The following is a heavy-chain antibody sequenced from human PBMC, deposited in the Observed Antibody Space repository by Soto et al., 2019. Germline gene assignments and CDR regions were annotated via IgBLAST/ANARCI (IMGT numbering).Heavy chain of an antibody. D-gene: IGHD2-15*01. V-gene: IGHV1-58*02. CDR2: IVVGSGNT. Sequence: ASVKVSCKASGFTFTSSAMQWVRQARGQRLEWIGWIVVGSGNTNYAQKFQERVTITRDMSTSTAYMELSSLRSEDTAVYYCAADGYCSGGSCYDAFDIWGQGTLVTVSS. J-gene: IGHJ3*02. CDR1: GFTFTSSA. CDR3: AADGYCSGGSCYDAFDI.